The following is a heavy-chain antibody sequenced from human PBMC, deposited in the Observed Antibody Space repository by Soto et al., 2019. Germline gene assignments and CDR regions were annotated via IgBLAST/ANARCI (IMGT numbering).Heavy chain of an antibody. D-gene: IGHD4-17*01. Sequence: QVQLQESGPGLVKPSQTLSLTCTVSGGSISSGGYYWSWIRQPPGKGLEWIGYIFYSGSTYYNPSLKSRVTISVATSMNQFSLKLGSVPAADTAVYYGARRGVTSWFDPWGQGTLVTVSS. CDR1: GGSISSGGYY. CDR2: IFYSGST. V-gene: IGHV4-30-4*01. J-gene: IGHJ5*02. CDR3: ARRGVTSWFDP.